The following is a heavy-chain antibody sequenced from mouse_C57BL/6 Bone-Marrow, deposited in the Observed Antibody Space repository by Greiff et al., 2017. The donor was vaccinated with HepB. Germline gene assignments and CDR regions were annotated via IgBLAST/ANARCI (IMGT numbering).Heavy chain of an antibody. Sequence: EVQLQQSGTVLARPGASVKMSCKTSGYTFTSYWMHWVKQRPGQGLEWIGTIYPGNSDTSYNQKFKGKAKLTAVTSASTAYMELSSLTNEDSAVYYCTVTMVTTRTWFAYWGQGTLVTVSA. D-gene: IGHD2-2*01. V-gene: IGHV1-5*01. J-gene: IGHJ3*01. CDR2: IYPGNSDT. CDR3: TVTMVTTRTWFAY. CDR1: GYTFTSYW.